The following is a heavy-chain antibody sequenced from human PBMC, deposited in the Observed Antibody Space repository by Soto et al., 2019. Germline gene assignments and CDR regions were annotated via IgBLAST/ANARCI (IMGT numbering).Heavy chain of an antibody. V-gene: IGHV4-31*03. J-gene: IGHJ4*02. CDR2: IYYSGST. Sequence: QVQLQESGPGLVKPSQTLSLTCTVSGGSISSGGYYWSWIRQHPGKGLEWIGYIYYSGSTDYNPSRKSRGTISVDTSKNQFSLKLSSVTAADTAVYYCARFCGGYSIDYWGQGTLVTVSS. CDR1: GGSISSGGYY. D-gene: IGHD6-13*01. CDR3: ARFCGGYSIDY.